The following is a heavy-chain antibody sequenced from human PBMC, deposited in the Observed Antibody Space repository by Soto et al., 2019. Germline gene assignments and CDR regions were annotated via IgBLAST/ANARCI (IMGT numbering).Heavy chain of an antibody. Sequence: GASVKVSCKASGYTFTSYDINWVRQATGQGLEWMGWMNPNSGNTGYAQKFQGRVTMTRNTSISTAYMELSSLRSEDTAVYYCARPLNYVWGSYRYTNSYYYGMDVWGQGTMVTVSS. D-gene: IGHD3-16*02. CDR3: ARPLNYVWGSYRYTNSYYYGMDV. CDR2: MNPNSGNT. J-gene: IGHJ6*02. V-gene: IGHV1-8*01. CDR1: GYTFTSYD.